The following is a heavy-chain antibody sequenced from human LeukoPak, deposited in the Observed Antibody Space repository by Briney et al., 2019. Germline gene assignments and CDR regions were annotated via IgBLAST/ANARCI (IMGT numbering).Heavy chain of an antibody. Sequence: ASVKVSCKVSGYTLTELSMHWVRQAPGKGLEWMGGFDPEDGETIYARKFQGRVTMTEDTSTDTAYMELSSLRSEDTAVYYCATSGQQWLVADFDYWGQGTLVTVSS. CDR3: ATSGQQWLVADFDY. J-gene: IGHJ4*02. CDR2: FDPEDGET. D-gene: IGHD6-19*01. CDR1: GYTLTELS. V-gene: IGHV1-24*01.